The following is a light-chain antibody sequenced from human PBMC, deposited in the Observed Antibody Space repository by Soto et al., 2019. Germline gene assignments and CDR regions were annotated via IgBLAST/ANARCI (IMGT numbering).Light chain of an antibody. Sequence: EIGMTQSPDTLSVSPGERATLFCRASQSVSSTVAWYQQRPGQAPRLLIYGASTRATGIPARFSGSGSGTEFTLTISSLQSEDFAVYYCQQYNDWLTFGGGTKVDI. CDR2: GAS. CDR1: QSVSST. J-gene: IGKJ4*01. V-gene: IGKV3-15*01. CDR3: QQYNDWLT.